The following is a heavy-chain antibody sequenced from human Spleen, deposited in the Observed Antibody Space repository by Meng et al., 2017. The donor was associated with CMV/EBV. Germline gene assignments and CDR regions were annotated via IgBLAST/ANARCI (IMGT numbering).Heavy chain of an antibody. CDR1: GYTFTSYG. CDR2: ISGYNGKT. CDR3: ARDLITMTPNWFDP. D-gene: IGHD3-22*01. Sequence: ASGYTFTSYGISWVRQAPGQGLERMGWISGYNGKTNYAQKFQGRVTMTTDTSTSTAYMELRSLRSDDTAVYYCARDLITMTPNWFDPWGQGTLVTVSS. J-gene: IGHJ5*02. V-gene: IGHV1-18*01.